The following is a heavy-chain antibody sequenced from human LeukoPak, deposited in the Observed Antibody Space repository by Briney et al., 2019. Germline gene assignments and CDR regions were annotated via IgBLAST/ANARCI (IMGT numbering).Heavy chain of an antibody. CDR1: GGSISSYY. J-gene: IGHJ5*02. D-gene: IGHD3-22*01. Sequence: SETLSLTCTVSGGSISSYYWSWIRQPPGKGPEWIGYIYYSGSTNYNPSLKSRVTISVDTSKNQFSLKLSSVTAADTAVYYCARSSGYSNWFDPWGQGTLVTVSS. CDR3: ARSSGYSNWFDP. CDR2: IYYSGST. V-gene: IGHV4-59*01.